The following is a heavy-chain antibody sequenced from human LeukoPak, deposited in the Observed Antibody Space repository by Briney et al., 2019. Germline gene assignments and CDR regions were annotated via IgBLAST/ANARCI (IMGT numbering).Heavy chain of an antibody. V-gene: IGHV3-23*01. CDR3: AKEYYDFWSGYYGTDY. D-gene: IGHD3-3*01. CDR1: GFTFSSYA. Sequence: GGSLRLSCAASGFTFSSYAMSWVRQAPGKGLEWVSAISGSGGSTYHADSVKGRFTISRDNSKNTLYLQMNSLRAEDTAVYYCAKEYYDFWSGYYGTDYWGQGTLVTVSS. J-gene: IGHJ4*02. CDR2: ISGSGGST.